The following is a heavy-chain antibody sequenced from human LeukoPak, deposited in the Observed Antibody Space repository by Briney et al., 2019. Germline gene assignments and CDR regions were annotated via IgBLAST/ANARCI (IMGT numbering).Heavy chain of an antibody. V-gene: IGHV3-23*01. CDR3: AKDKIVVAGNFDH. J-gene: IGHJ4*02. CDR2: ISGGGGST. Sequence: GGSLSLSCAASGLTLSTYAMSWVRQPPGKGLEWVSAISGGGGSTYYADSVKGRFIISRDNSKNTLYLQMNSLRAEDTAVYYCAKDKIVVAGNFDHWGQGTLVTVSS. D-gene: IGHD3-22*01. CDR1: GLTLSTYA.